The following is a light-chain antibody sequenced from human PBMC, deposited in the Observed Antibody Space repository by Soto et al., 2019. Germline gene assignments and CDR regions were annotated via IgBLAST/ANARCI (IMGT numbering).Light chain of an antibody. CDR3: QQYGNLPLT. Sequence: DIQMTQSPSSLSASVGDRVTITCRASQDLDRWLAWYQQKPGEAPKVLIFAASSLQSGLPSRFRGTGSGTHFSFTITSLQREDFATYYCQQYGNLPLTFGGGTKVDIK. J-gene: IGKJ4*01. V-gene: IGKV1-12*01. CDR1: QDLDRW. CDR2: AAS.